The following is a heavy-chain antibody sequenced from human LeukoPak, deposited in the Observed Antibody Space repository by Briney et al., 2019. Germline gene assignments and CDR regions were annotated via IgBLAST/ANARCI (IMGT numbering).Heavy chain of an antibody. CDR1: GFTFSSYE. V-gene: IGHV3-48*03. CDR2: ISSSGSTI. CDR3: ARVGYYDSSGPS. Sequence: GGSLRLSCAASGFTFSSYEMNWVRQAPGKGLEWVSYISSSGSTIYYADSVRGRFTISRDNAKNSLILQMNSLRAEDTALYYCARVGYYDSSGPSWGQGTLVTVSS. D-gene: IGHD3-22*01. J-gene: IGHJ4*02.